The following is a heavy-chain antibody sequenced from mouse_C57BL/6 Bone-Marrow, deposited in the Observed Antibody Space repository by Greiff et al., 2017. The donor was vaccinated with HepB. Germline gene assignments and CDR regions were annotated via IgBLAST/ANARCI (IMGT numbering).Heavy chain of an antibody. CDR1: GYTFPSDW. J-gene: IGHJ2*01. CDR2: IDPNSGGT. Sequence: VQLQQPGAELVKPGASVKLSCKASGYTFPSDWMHWVKQRPGRGLEWIGRIDPNSGGTKYNEKFKSKATLTVDKPASTAYMQLRSLTSEDSAVYYWERGNNTAPFDDWGKGTTLTVSS. D-gene: IGHD1-2*01. V-gene: IGHV1-72*01. CDR3: ERGNNTAPFDD.